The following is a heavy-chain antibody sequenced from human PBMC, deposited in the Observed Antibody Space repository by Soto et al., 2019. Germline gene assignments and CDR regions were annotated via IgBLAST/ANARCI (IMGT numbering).Heavy chain of an antibody. V-gene: IGHV3-23*01. Sequence: GGSLRLSCAASGFTFSSYAMSWVRQAPGKGLEWVSAIGGSGGSTYYADSVKGRFTISRDNSKNTLYLQMNSLRAEDTAVYYCAKGYDSSGYYDYWGQGTLVTVSS. CDR2: IGGSGGST. CDR3: AKGYDSSGYYDY. J-gene: IGHJ4*02. CDR1: GFTFSSYA. D-gene: IGHD3-22*01.